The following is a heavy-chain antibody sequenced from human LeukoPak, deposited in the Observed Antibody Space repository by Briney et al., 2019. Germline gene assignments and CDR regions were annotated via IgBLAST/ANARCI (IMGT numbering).Heavy chain of an antibody. CDR3: ARVPIVVAGIFDY. CDR1: GGSISSGDYY. Sequence: SETLSLTCTVSGGSISSGDYYWSWIRQPPGKGLEWIGYIYYSGSTYYNPSLKSRVTISVDTSKNQFSLKLSSVTAADTAVYYCARVPIVVAGIFDYWGQGTLVTVSS. CDR2: IYYSGST. J-gene: IGHJ4*02. V-gene: IGHV4-30-4*08. D-gene: IGHD3-22*01.